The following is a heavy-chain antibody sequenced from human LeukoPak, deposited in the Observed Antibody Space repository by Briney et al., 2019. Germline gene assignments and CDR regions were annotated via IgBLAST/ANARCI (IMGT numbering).Heavy chain of an antibody. J-gene: IGHJ4*02. V-gene: IGHV1-2*02. CDR2: INPNSGGT. Sequence: ASVKVSCKASGGTFSSYAISWVRQAPGQGLEWMGWINPNSGGTNYAQKFQGRVTMTRDTSISTAYMELSRLRSDDTAVYYCAKGPSSIVAAAGLFDYWGQGTLVTVSS. D-gene: IGHD6-13*01. CDR1: GGTFSSYA. CDR3: AKGPSSIVAAAGLFDY.